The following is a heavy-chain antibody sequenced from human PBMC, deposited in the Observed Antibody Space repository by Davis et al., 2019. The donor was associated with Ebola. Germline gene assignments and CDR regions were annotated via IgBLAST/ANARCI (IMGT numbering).Heavy chain of an antibody. CDR3: ARGSGSIAARLGWFDP. D-gene: IGHD6-6*01. CDR1: GGSISSHY. V-gene: IGHV4-59*11. CDR2: IYYSGST. Sequence: PSETLSLTCTVSGGSISSHYWSWIRQPPGKGLEWIGYIYYSGSTNYNPSLKSRVTISVDTSKNQFSLKLSSVTAADTAVYYCARGSGSIAARLGWFDPWGQGTLVTVSS. J-gene: IGHJ5*02.